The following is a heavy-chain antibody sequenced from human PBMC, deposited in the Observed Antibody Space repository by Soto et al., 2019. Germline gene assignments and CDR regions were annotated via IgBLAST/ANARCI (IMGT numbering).Heavy chain of an antibody. J-gene: IGHJ6*02. V-gene: IGHV1-2*02. Sequence: ASVKVSCKASGYTFTGYYMHWVLQAPGQGLEWMGWINPNSGGTNYAQKFQGRVTMTRDTSISTAYMELSRLRSDDTAVYYCARDSVAAAGTPPYYYYYGMDVWGQGTTVTVSS. CDR1: GYTFTGYY. D-gene: IGHD6-13*01. CDR3: ARDSVAAAGTPPYYYYYGMDV. CDR2: INPNSGGT.